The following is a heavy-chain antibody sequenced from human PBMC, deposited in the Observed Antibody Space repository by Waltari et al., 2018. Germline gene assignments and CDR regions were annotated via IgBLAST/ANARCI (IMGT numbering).Heavy chain of an antibody. D-gene: IGHD5-18*01. CDR1: GFTSSSYS. CDR3: ARVRRGYSYCYDY. Sequence: EVQLVESGGGLVKPGGSLRLSCAASGFTSSSYSLTWVRQSPGKGLGGVASISSSSSDIYSADSVKGRFTISRDNAKNSLYLQMNSLRAEDTAVYYCARVRRGYSYCYDYWGQGTLVTVSS. J-gene: IGHJ4*02. V-gene: IGHV3-21*01. CDR2: ISSSSSDI.